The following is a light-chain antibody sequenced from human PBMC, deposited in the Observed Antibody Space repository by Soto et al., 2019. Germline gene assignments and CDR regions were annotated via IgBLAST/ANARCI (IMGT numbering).Light chain of an antibody. CDR2: DAS. CDR3: QQYNNRPPLT. V-gene: IGKV3D-15*01. CDR1: ETVRRH. Sequence: EIVMTQSPATLSVSPGERVTLSCRDSETVRRHLAWYQQKPGQGPRLLIYDASTRATGIPARFSGSGSGTEFTLTISSLQSEDFAVYYCQQYNNRPPLTFGGGTKVEIK. J-gene: IGKJ4*01.